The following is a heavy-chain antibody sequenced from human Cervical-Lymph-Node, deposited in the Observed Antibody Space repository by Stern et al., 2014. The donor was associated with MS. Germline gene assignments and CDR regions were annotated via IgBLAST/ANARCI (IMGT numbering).Heavy chain of an antibody. CDR3: ARGYYDFWSGHYDRKLFDY. D-gene: IGHD3-3*01. J-gene: IGHJ4*02. V-gene: IGHV1-18*01. CDR1: GYTFTNYD. CDR2: ISVYNDNT. Sequence: QVQLVQSGAEVKKPGASVKVSCKASGYTFTNYDINWVRQAPGQGLEWVGWISVYNDNTNYAQKFRGRVTMTTDTSTSTAYMEVRSLRSDDTAVYYCARGYYDFWSGHYDRKLFDYWGQGTLVTVSS.